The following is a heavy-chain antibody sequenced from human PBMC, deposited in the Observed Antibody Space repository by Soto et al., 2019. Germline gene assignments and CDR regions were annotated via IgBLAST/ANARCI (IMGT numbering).Heavy chain of an antibody. Sequence: SETLSLTCTVSGGSISSGSYYWDWIRQPPGKGLEWIGNVYYSGSTNYNPSLESRVTISVDTSKNQFSLKLSSVTAADTAVYYCARQTDSYYTFDAFDIWGQGTMVTRLL. D-gene: IGHD3-22*01. CDR1: GGSISSGSYY. CDR2: VYYSGST. CDR3: ARQTDSYYTFDAFDI. J-gene: IGHJ3*02. V-gene: IGHV4-39*01.